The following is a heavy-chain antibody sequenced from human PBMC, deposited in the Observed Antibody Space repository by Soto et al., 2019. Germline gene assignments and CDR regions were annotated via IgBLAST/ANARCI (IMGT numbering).Heavy chain of an antibody. D-gene: IGHD2-15*01. Sequence: GASVKVSCKASGYTFTSYGISWVRQAPGQGLEWMGWISAYNGNTNYAQKLQGRVTMTTDTSTSTAYMELRSLRSDDTAVYYCARGYCSGGSCYSLDYWGQGTLVTAPQ. CDR1: GYTFTSYG. CDR3: ARGYCSGGSCYSLDY. J-gene: IGHJ4*02. CDR2: ISAYNGNT. V-gene: IGHV1-18*01.